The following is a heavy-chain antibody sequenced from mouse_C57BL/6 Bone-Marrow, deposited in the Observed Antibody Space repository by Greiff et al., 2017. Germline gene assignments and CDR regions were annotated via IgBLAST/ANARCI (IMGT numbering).Heavy chain of an antibody. CDR3: ARGVKGAWFAY. CDR2: IYPGDGDT. CDR1: GYAFSSSW. J-gene: IGHJ3*01. D-gene: IGHD1-3*01. V-gene: IGHV1-82*01. Sequence: VQLQQSGPELVKPGASVKISCKASGYAFSSSWMNWVKQRPGKGLEWIGRIYPGDGDTNYNGKFKGKATLTADKSSSTAYMQLSSLTSEDSAVYFCARGVKGAWFAYWGQGTLVTVSA.